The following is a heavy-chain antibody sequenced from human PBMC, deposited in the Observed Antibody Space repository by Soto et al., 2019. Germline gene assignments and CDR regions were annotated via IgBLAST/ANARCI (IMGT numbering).Heavy chain of an antibody. Sequence: SETLSLTCGVSEGFITNTHYWWRWVRQPPWKGLEWIGEIHHSGSTNYNPSLRSRVTMSVDPSKNQFSLNLNSLTAADAAVYYCAVGTDYRWVLWGQGTTVTVSS. D-gene: IGHD4-4*01. J-gene: IGHJ6*02. CDR3: AVGTDYRWVL. V-gene: IGHV4-4*02. CDR2: IHHSGST. CDR1: EGFITNTHYW.